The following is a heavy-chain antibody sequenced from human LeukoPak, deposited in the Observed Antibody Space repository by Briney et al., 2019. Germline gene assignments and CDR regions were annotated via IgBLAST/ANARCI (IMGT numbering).Heavy chain of an antibody. CDR3: AKDLDILTGYLVDY. J-gene: IGHJ4*02. D-gene: IGHD3-9*01. CDR2: ISYDGSNK. CDR1: GFTFSSYG. V-gene: IGHV3-30*18. Sequence: GRSLRLSCAASGFTFSSYGMHWVRQAPGKGLEWVAVISYDGSNKYYADSVKGRFTISRDNSENTLYLQMNSLRAEDTAVYYCAKDLDILTGYLVDYWGQGTLVTVSS.